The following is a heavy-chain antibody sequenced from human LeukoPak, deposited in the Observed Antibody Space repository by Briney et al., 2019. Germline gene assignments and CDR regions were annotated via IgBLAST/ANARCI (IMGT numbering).Heavy chain of an antibody. V-gene: IGHV3-30*18. Sequence: PGRSLRLSCAASGFTFSSYGMHWVRQAPGKGLEWVAVISYDGSNKYYADSVKGRFTISRDNSKNTLYLQMNSLRAEDTAVYYCAKQGWFGESIPYFDYLGQGTLVTVSS. CDR1: GFTFSSYG. D-gene: IGHD3-10*01. CDR3: AKQGWFGESIPYFDY. CDR2: ISYDGSNK. J-gene: IGHJ4*02.